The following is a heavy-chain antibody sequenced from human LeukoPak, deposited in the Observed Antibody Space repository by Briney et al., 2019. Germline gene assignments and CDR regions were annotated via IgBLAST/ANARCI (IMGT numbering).Heavy chain of an antibody. D-gene: IGHD4-11*01. Sequence: GASVKVSCKASGGTFSRFTISWVRQAPGHGLEWMGGIIPIFGTANYAQKFQGRVTITADESTSTAYMELSSLRSEDTAVYYCARAGASTTVNDAFDIWGQGTMVTVSS. V-gene: IGHV1-69*13. CDR1: GGTFSRFT. CDR2: IIPIFGTA. J-gene: IGHJ3*02. CDR3: ARAGASTTVNDAFDI.